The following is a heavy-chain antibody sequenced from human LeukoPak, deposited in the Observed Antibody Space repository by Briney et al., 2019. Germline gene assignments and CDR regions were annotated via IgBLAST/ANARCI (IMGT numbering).Heavy chain of an antibody. CDR1: GDSVSSNSAA. D-gene: IGHD3-9*01. J-gene: IGHJ4*02. CDR3: ARGWSILTGYSVDYCFDY. CDR2: TYYRSKWYN. V-gene: IGHV6-1*01. Sequence: SQTLSLTCAISGDSVSSNSAAWNWIRQSPSRGLEWLGRTYYRSKWYNDYAVSVKSRITINPDTSKNQFSLQLNSVTPEDTAVYYCARGWSILTGYSVDYCFDYWGQGTLVTVSS.